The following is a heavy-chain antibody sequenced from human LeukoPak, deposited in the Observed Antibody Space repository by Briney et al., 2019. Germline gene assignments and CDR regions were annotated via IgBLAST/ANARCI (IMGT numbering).Heavy chain of an antibody. J-gene: IGHJ6*02. Sequence: GGSLRLSCAGSGFTFSTYWMHWVRQAPGKGLVWVSRISSDGSSTSYADSVEGRFTISRDNAKNTLYLQMNSLRADDTAVYYCAKSAYCSGGGCYYYYYGMDVWGQGTTVTVSS. CDR2: ISSDGSST. V-gene: IGHV3-74*01. CDR3: AKSAYCSGGGCYYYYYGMDV. D-gene: IGHD2-15*01. CDR1: GFTFSTYW.